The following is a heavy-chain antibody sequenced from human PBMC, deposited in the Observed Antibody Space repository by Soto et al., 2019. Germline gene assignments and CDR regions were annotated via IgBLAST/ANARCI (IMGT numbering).Heavy chain of an antibody. V-gene: IGHV4-59*01. Sequence: SETLSLTCTVSGGSISSYYWSWIRQPPGKGLEWIGYIYYSGSTNYNPSLKSRVTISVDTSKNQFSLKLSSVTAADTAVYYCARDYYIHGSGRYYNTCRDYYFVLSFWSQGTTV. D-gene: IGHD3-10*01. CDR1: GGSISSYY. CDR2: IYYSGST. CDR3: ARDYYIHGSGRYYNTCRDYYFVLSF. J-gene: IGHJ6*02.